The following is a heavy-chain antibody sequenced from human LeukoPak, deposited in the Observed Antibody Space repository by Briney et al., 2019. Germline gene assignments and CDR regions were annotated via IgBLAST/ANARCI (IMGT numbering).Heavy chain of an antibody. V-gene: IGHV6-1*01. J-gene: IGHJ4*02. Sequence: SQTLSLTCAISGDSVSSNSAVWNWIRQSPSRGLEWLGRTYYRSKWYNDYAVSVKSRISINPDTSKNQFSLHLNSVTPEDSAVYYFARDSSSWYSHWGQGTLVTVSS. CDR1: GDSVSSNSAV. CDR3: ARDSSSWYSH. D-gene: IGHD6-13*01. CDR2: TYYRSKWYN.